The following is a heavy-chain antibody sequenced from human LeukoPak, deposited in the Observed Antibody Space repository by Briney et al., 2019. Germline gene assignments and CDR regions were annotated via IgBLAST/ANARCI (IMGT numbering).Heavy chain of an antibody. Sequence: SSETLSLTCTVSGGSISSGSYYWSWIRQPPGKGLEWIGYIYYSGSTNYNPSLKSRVTISVDTSKNQFSLKLSSVTAADTAVYYCASTTVSYSSSYENWFDPWGQGTLVTVSS. V-gene: IGHV4-61*01. CDR1: GGSISSGSYY. CDR3: ASTTVSYSSSYENWFDP. J-gene: IGHJ5*02. D-gene: IGHD6-13*01. CDR2: IYYSGST.